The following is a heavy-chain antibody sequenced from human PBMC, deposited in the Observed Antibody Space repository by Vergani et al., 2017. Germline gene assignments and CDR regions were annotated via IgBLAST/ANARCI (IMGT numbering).Heavy chain of an antibody. V-gene: IGHV1-2*04. D-gene: IGHD7-27*01. J-gene: IGHJ3*02. CDR3: ARYKTLTGDVWSAFDI. Sequence: QVQLVQSGAEVKKPGASVKVSCKASGYTFTGYYMHWVRQAPGQGLEWMGRINPNSGGTNYAQKFQGWVTMTRDTSISTAYMELSRLRSDDTAVYYCARYKTLTGDVWSAFDIWGQGTMVTVSS. CDR1: GYTFTGYY. CDR2: INPNSGGT.